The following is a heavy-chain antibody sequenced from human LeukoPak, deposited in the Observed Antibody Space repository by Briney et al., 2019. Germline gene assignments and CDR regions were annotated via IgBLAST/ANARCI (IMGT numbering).Heavy chain of an antibody. J-gene: IGHJ4*02. V-gene: IGHV3-23*01. CDR3: AKSSSSAHRDFDY. Sequence: PGGSLRLSCAASGFTFSSYAMSWVRQAPGKGLEWVSGISGSGDSTYYADSVKGRFTISRDNSKNTLYLQMNSLRAEDTAVYYCAKSSSSAHRDFDYWGQGTLVTVSS. CDR2: ISGSGDST. D-gene: IGHD6-6*01. CDR1: GFTFSSYA.